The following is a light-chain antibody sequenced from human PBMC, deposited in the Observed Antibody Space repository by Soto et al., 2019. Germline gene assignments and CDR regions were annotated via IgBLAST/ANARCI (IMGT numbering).Light chain of an antibody. CDR3: SSFSSTSTIV. J-gene: IGLJ2*01. V-gene: IGLV2-14*02. CDR1: SSDVGSYNL. CDR2: EVS. Sequence: QSALTQPASVSGSPGQSITISCTGTSSDVGSYNLVSWYQQHPGKAPKPMIFEVSDRPSGVSSRFSGSKSGNTAYLTISGLQAEDEADYYCSSFSSTSTIVFGGGTKLTV.